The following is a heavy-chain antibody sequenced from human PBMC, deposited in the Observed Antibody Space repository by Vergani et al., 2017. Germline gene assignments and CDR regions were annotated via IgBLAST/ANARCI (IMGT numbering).Heavy chain of an antibody. D-gene: IGHD3-10*01. CDR1: GYTFTGYY. Sequence: QVQLVQSGAEVKKPGASVKVSCKASGYTFTGYYMHWVRQAPGQGLEWMGWINPNSGGTNYAQKFQGRVTMTRDTSISTAYMELSRLRSDDTAVYYCARAGTMVRGVTIKDYLDYWGQGTLVTVSS. J-gene: IGHJ4*02. V-gene: IGHV1-2*02. CDR3: ARAGTMVRGVTIKDYLDY. CDR2: INPNSGGT.